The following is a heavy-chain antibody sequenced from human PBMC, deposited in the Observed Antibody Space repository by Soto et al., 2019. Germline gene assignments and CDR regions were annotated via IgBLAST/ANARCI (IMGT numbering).Heavy chain of an antibody. CDR2: INSDGSST. J-gene: IGHJ6*03. CDR1: GFTFSSYW. CDR3: ARGIAVAGTLHYYYMDV. Sequence: GGSLRLSCAASGFTFSSYWMHWVRQAPGKGLVWVSRINSDGSSTSYADSVKGRFTISRDNAKNTLYLQMNSLRAEDTAVYCCARGIAVAGTLHYYYMDVWGKGTTVTVSS. D-gene: IGHD6-19*01. V-gene: IGHV3-74*01.